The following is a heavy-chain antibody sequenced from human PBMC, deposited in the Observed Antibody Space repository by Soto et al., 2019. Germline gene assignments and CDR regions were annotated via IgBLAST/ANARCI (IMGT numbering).Heavy chain of an antibody. CDR1: GYTFTSYG. D-gene: IGHD5-12*01. V-gene: IGHV1-18*01. CDR3: ARYRATINSFWFDP. Sequence: QVQLVQSGAEVKKPGASVKVSCKASGYTFTSYGISWVRQAPGQGLEWMGWISGYNGNTNYAQKLQGRVTMTTDTSTRTAYMELRSLRSDDTAVYDCARYRATINSFWFDPWGQGTLVTVSS. CDR2: ISGYNGNT. J-gene: IGHJ5*02.